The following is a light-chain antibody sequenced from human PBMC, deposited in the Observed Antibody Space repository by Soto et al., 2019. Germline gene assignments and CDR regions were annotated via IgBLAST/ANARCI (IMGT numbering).Light chain of an antibody. CDR3: AAWDDSLNGYV. CDR2: SNN. V-gene: IGLV1-44*01. J-gene: IGLJ1*01. Sequence: QSVLTKPSSASGTPGQRVTITYSGSSSNIGSNTVNWYQQLPGTAPKLLIYSNNQRPSGVPDRFSGSKSGTSASLAISGLQSEDEADYYCAAWDDSLNGYVFGTGTKVTVL. CDR1: SSNIGSNT.